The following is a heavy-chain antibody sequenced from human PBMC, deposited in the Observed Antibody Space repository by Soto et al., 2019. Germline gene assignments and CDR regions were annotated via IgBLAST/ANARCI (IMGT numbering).Heavy chain of an antibody. J-gene: IGHJ4*02. CDR1: GFTFSSYW. V-gene: IGHV3-7*03. Sequence: EVQLVESGGGLVQPGGSLRLSCAASGFTFSSYWMSWVRQAPGKGLEWVANIKQDGSEKYYVDSVKGRFTISRDNAKNSLYLQMNSLRAEDTAVYYCARDEGGYYDFWSGSLYFDYWGQGTLVTVSS. CDR3: ARDEGGYYDFWSGSLYFDY. D-gene: IGHD3-3*01. CDR2: IKQDGSEK.